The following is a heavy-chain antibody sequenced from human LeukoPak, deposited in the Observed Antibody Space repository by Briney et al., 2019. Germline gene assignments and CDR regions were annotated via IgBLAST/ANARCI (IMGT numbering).Heavy chain of an antibody. CDR2: IYGSGSEI. V-gene: IGHV3-23*05. D-gene: IGHD6-19*01. Sequence: GGSLRLSYAASGLTFSTYSMTWVRQRPGKELEWVSSIYGSGSEIFYADSVKGRFTISRDNSNNMLYLQMNSLRAEDSAVYFCAKDIVPDSGWDLDYWGRGTLVTVSS. CDR1: GLTFSTYS. J-gene: IGHJ4*02. CDR3: AKDIVPDSGWDLDY.